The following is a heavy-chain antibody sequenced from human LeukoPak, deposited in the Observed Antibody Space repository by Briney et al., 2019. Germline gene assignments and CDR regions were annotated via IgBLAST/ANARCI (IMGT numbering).Heavy chain of an antibody. CDR3: AVIAAAGTRYNWFDP. CDR1: GGSISSSSYY. CDR2: IYHSGST. V-gene: IGHV4-39*07. D-gene: IGHD6-13*01. Sequence: SETLSLTCTVSGGSISSSSYYWGWIRQPPGKGLEWIGSIYHSGSTNYNPSLKSRVTISVDKSKNQFSLKLSSVTAADTAVYYCAVIAAAGTRYNWFDPWGQGTLVTVSS. J-gene: IGHJ5*02.